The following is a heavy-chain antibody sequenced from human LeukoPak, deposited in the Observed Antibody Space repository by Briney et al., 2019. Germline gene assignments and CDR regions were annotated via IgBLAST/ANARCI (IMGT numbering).Heavy chain of an antibody. CDR2: IRYDGSNK. V-gene: IGHV3-30*02. Sequence: PGGSLRLSCAASGFTFSSYGMHWVRQAPGKGLEWVAFIRYDGSNKYYADSVKGRFTISRDNSKNTLYLQMNSLSAEDTAVYYCANPEAAAAVTIANNWFDPWGQGTLVTVSS. CDR3: ANPEAAAAVTIANNWFDP. CDR1: GFTFSSYG. J-gene: IGHJ5*02. D-gene: IGHD6-13*01.